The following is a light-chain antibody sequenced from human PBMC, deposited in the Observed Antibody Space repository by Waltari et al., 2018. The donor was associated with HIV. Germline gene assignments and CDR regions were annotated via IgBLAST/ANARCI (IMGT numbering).Light chain of an antibody. CDR3: DSRDTNDIDHV. Sequence: SSELPQDPAVSVAWGQRDRITCLGDSLRRYSANWYQQKPGQAPVLWIYGKENRPSRTPARFSASSSGHTASLNSTGAQSEDEADDYCDSRDTNDIDHVFGTGTKVTV. J-gene: IGLJ1*01. CDR1: SLRRYS. CDR2: GKE. V-gene: IGLV3-19*01.